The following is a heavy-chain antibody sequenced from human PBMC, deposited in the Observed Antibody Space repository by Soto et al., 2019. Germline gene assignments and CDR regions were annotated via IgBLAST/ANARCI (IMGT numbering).Heavy chain of an antibody. J-gene: IGHJ4*02. CDR3: ARGTPYDY. Sequence: LGESLKLSCKGSGYSFASYWIALVRQMPGKGLEWMGIIYPGDSETRYSPSFRGQVTISADKSISTAYLQWASMKASDTAMYFCARGTPYDYWGQGTQVTVSS. V-gene: IGHV5-51*01. CDR1: GYSFASYW. CDR2: IYPGDSET.